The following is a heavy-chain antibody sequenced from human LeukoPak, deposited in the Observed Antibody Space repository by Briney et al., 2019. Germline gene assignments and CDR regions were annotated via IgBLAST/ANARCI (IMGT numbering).Heavy chain of an antibody. CDR2: IYHSGST. CDR3: ASPATYGSGSSGAFDI. D-gene: IGHD3-10*01. J-gene: IGHJ3*02. V-gene: IGHV4-38-2*02. Sequence: SETLSLTCTVSGYSISSGYYWGWIRQPPGKGLEWIGSIYHSGSTYYNPSLKSRVTISVDTSKNQFSLKLSSVTAADTAVYYCASPATYGSGSSGAFDIWGQGTMVTVSS. CDR1: GYSISSGYY.